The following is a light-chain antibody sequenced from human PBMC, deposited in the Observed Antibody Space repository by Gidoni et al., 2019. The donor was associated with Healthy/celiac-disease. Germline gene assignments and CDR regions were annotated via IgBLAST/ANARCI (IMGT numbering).Light chain of an antibody. CDR3: QQYNNWPWGT. CDR1: QSVSSN. J-gene: IGKJ1*01. Sequence: EIVMTQSPATLSVSPGERATLSCRASQSVSSNLAWYQPKPGQAPRLLIYGASTRATGIPARFSGSGSGTEFTLTISSLQSEDFAVYYCQQYNNWPWGTFGQGTKVEIK. CDR2: GAS. V-gene: IGKV3-15*01.